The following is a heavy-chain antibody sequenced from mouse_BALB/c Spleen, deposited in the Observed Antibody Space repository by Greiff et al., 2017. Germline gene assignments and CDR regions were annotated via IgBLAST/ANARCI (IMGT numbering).Heavy chain of an antibody. Sequence: QVQLQQSAAELARPGASVKMSCKASGYTFTSYTMHWVKQRPGQGLEWIGYINPSSGYTEYNQKFKDKTTLTADKSSSTAYMQLSSLTSEDSAVYYCARKWGYGSSYDWYFDVWGAGTTVTVSS. CDR2: INPSSGYT. J-gene: IGHJ1*01. CDR3: ARKWGYGSSYDWYFDV. D-gene: IGHD1-1*01. CDR1: GYTFTSYT. V-gene: IGHV1-4*02.